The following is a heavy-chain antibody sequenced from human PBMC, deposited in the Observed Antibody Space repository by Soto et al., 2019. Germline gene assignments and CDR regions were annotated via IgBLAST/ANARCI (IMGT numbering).Heavy chain of an antibody. CDR3: ARAGHIVVVPAAPEDY. Sequence: GGSLRLSCAASGFTFSSYWMHWVRQAPGKGLVWVSRINSDGSSTSYADSVKGRFTISRDNAKNTLYLQMNSLRAEDTAVYYCARAGHIVVVPAAPEDYWGQGTLVTVSS. D-gene: IGHD2-2*01. CDR1: GFTFSSYW. V-gene: IGHV3-74*01. CDR2: INSDGSST. J-gene: IGHJ4*02.